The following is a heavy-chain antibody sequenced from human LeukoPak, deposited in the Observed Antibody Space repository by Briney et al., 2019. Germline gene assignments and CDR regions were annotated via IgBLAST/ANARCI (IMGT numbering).Heavy chain of an antibody. D-gene: IGHD3-22*01. CDR1: GFTFSSYS. V-gene: IGHV3-21*01. CDR2: ISSSSSYI. J-gene: IGHJ5*02. Sequence: GGSLRLSCAASGFTFSSYSMNWVRQAPGKGLEWVSSISSSSSYIYYADSVKGRFTISRDNVKNSLYLQMNSLRAEDTAVYYCARAYYYDSSGYFSVPVFDPWGQGTLVTVSS. CDR3: ARAYYYDSSGYFSVPVFDP.